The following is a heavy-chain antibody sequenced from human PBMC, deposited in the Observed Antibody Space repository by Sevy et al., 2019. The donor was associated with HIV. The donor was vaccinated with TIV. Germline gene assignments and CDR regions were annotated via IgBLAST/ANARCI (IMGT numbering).Heavy chain of an antibody. CDR3: ARGEYYGSGSYYHYYYGMDV. J-gene: IGHJ6*02. CDR2: ISSSNSYI. D-gene: IGHD3-10*01. CDR1: GFTFSSYS. Sequence: GGSLRLSCAASGFTFSSYSMNWVRQAPGKGLEWVSSISSSNSYIYYADSVKGRFTISRDNAKNSLYLQMNSLRAEDTAVYYCARGEYYGSGSYYHYYYGMDVWGQGTTVTVSS. V-gene: IGHV3-21*01.